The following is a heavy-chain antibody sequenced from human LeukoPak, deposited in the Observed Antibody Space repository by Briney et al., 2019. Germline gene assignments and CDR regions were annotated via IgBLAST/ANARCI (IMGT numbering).Heavy chain of an antibody. J-gene: IGHJ5*02. CDR2: IYTSGST. Sequence: SETLSLTCTVCGGSIRSYYWSWLRQPAGKGLEWIGRIYTSGSTNYNPSLKSRVTMSVDTSKNQFSLKLSSVTAADTAVYYCARDRGYCSSTSCYEGWFDPWGQGTLVTVSS. D-gene: IGHD2-2*01. V-gene: IGHV4-4*07. CDR1: GGSIRSYY. CDR3: ARDRGYCSSTSCYEGWFDP.